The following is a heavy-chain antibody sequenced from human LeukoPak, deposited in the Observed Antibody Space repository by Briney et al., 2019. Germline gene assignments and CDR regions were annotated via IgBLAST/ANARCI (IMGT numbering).Heavy chain of an antibody. D-gene: IGHD3-10*01. CDR2: ISGSGGST. CDR3: AKSPLYTSGTYYFDY. V-gene: IGHV3-23*01. Sequence: GGSLRLSCAASGFTFDDYGMSWVRQAPGKGLEWVSAISGSGGSTYYADSVKGRFTISRDNSKNTLYLQMNSLRAEDTAVYYCAKSPLYTSGTYYFDYWGQGTLVTVSS. J-gene: IGHJ4*02. CDR1: GFTFDDYG.